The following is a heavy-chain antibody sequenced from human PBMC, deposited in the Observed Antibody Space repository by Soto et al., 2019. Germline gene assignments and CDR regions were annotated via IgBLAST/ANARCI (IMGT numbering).Heavy chain of an antibody. Sequence: EVQLVESGGGLAQPGGSLRLSCAASGFTFRNYWMSWVRQAPWKGLEWVANIKQDGSEKYYVDSVKGRFTISRDNAKNSLYLQMNSLRAEDTAVYFCARDSSFDDSSGYLDYWGQGTLVTVSS. J-gene: IGHJ4*02. V-gene: IGHV3-7*01. CDR2: IKQDGSEK. D-gene: IGHD3-22*01. CDR1: GFTFRNYW. CDR3: ARDSSFDDSSGYLDY.